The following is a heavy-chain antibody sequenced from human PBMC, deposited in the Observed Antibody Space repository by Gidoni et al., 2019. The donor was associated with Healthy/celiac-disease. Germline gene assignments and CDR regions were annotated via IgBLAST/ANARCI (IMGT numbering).Heavy chain of an antibody. CDR1: GGTFSSYA. J-gene: IGHJ5*02. V-gene: IGHV1-69*01. CDR2: IIPIFGTA. Sequence: QLQLVQSGAEVKNPGSSVKVSCQASGGTFSSYAISWVRQAPGQGLEWLGWIIPIFGTANYAQRFQGRVTITADEATRTAYMELSSLRSEDKAVYYCARKSRGPAATNWFDPWGQGTLVTVSS. D-gene: IGHD2-2*01. CDR3: ARKSRGPAATNWFDP.